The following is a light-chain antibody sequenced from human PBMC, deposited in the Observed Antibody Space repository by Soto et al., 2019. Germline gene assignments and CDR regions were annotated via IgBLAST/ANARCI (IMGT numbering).Light chain of an antibody. Sequence: DIQMTQSPSSLSASVGDRVTITCRASQSISNYVNWFQQKPGKAPKLLIYAASSLQSGVPSRFSGSGSGTDFTLTISSLQPEDFATYYCQQSYSTPYTFGQGTKLEIK. V-gene: IGKV1-39*01. CDR2: AAS. CDR1: QSISNY. J-gene: IGKJ2*01. CDR3: QQSYSTPYT.